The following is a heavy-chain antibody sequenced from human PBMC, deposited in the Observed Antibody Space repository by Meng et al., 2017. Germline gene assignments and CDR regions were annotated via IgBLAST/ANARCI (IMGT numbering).Heavy chain of an antibody. J-gene: IGHJ4*02. Sequence: QVQPQPWGAGLVKPSETLSLPCAVYGGSFSGYYWSWIRQPPGKGLEWIGEINHSGSTNYNPSLKSRVTISVDTSKNQFSLKLSSVTAADTAVYYCARDTVEAYCGGDCCPLGYWGQGTLVTVAS. CDR3: ARDTVEAYCGGDCCPLGY. CDR2: INHSGST. V-gene: IGHV4-34*01. CDR1: GGSFSGYY. D-gene: IGHD2-21*02.